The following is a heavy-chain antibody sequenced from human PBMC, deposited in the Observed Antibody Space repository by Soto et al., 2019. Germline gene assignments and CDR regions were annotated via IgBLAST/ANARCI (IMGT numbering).Heavy chain of an antibody. J-gene: IGHJ5*02. D-gene: IGHD3-16*02. CDR1: GGSISSGGYY. V-gene: IGHV4-31*03. CDR3: AREGYYDYIWGSYRSNNWFDP. Sequence: QVQLQESGPGLVKPSQTLSLTCTVSGGSISSGGYYWSWIRQHPGKGLEWIGYIYYSGSTYYNPSLKSRVTRSVDTSKNQFSLKLSSVTAADTAVYYCAREGYYDYIWGSYRSNNWFDPWGQGTLVTVSS. CDR2: IYYSGST.